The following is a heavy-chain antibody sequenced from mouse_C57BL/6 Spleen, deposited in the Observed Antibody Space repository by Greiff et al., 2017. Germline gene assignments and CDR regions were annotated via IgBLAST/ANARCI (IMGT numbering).Heavy chain of an antibody. J-gene: IGHJ4*01. CDR1: GYAFTNYL. V-gene: IGHV1-54*01. CDR3: ARAGNYVDYSMDY. CDR2: INPGSGGT. D-gene: IGHD2-1*01. Sequence: VQLQQSGAELVRPGTSVKVSCKASGYAFTNYLIEWVKQRPGQGLEWIGVINPGSGGTNYNEKFKGKATLTADKSSSTAYMQLSSLTSGDSAVYFCARAGNYVDYSMDYWGQGTSVTVSS.